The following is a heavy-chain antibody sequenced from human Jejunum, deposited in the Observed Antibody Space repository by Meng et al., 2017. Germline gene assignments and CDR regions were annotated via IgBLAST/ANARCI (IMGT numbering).Heavy chain of an antibody. J-gene: IGHJ4*02. V-gene: IGHV1-2*06. D-gene: IGHD1-14*01. CDR2: INCNSGDT. CDR3: ARELNNRKDDY. CDR1: GYTFTGYF. Sequence: QVQLGQSGAEVKKPGASVKVSCKTSGYTFTGYFLHWVRQAPGQGLEWMGRINCNSGDTIYAQNFQGRVTMTRDTSVSTAYMELSRLTSDDTAIYYCARELNNRKDDYWGQGTLVTVSS.